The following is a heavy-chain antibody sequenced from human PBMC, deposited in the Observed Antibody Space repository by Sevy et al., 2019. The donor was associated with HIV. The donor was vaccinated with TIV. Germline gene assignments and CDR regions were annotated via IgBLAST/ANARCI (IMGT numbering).Heavy chain of an antibody. CDR1: GFTFSSYS. Sequence: GGSLRLSCAASGFTFSSYSMNWVRQAPGKGLEWVSSISSSSSYIYYADSVKGRFTISRDNAKNSLYLQMNSLRADDTAVYYCARGGYSGSEGDYWGQGTLVTVSS. CDR2: ISSSSSYI. D-gene: IGHD5-12*01. V-gene: IGHV3-21*01. J-gene: IGHJ4*02. CDR3: ARGGYSGSEGDY.